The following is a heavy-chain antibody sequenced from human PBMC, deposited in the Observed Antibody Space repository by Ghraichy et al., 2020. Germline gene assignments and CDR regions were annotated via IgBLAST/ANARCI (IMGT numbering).Heavy chain of an antibody. D-gene: IGHD1-14*01. CDR2: INTGNGNT. V-gene: IGHV1-3*04. J-gene: IGHJ4*02. CDR1: GYTFTSYA. CDR3: ARDLPGIVGYFDY. Sequence: ASVKVSCKASGYTFTSYAIHWVRQAPGQRLEWMGWINTGNGNTKYAQKFQGRVTITRDTSASTAYMELSSLRSEDTAVYYCARDLPGIVGYFDYWGQGTLVTVSS.